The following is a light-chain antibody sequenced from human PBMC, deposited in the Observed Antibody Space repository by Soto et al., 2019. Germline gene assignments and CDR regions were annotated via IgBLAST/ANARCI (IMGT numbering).Light chain of an antibody. CDR2: GNS. V-gene: IGLV1-40*01. Sequence: QSVLTQPPSVSGAPGQRVTISCTGSSSNIGAGYDVHWYQQLPGTAPKLLIYGNSNRPSGVPDQFSGSKAGTSASLALTGLQAGEEGDYYCQSYDSSLSGRVVFGGGTKVTVL. CDR3: QSYDSSLSGRVV. J-gene: IGLJ2*01. CDR1: SSNIGAGYD.